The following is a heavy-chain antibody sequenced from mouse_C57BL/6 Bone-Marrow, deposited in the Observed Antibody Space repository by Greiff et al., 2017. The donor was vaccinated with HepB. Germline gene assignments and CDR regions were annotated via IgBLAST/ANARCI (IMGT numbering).Heavy chain of an antibody. CDR3: ARADLDY. CDR1: GYTFTSYW. Sequence: QVQLKQPGAELVMPGASVKLSCKASGYTFTSYWMHWVKQRPGQGLEWIGEIDPSDSYTNYNQKFKGKSTLTVDKSSSTAYMQLSSLTSEDSAVYYCARADLDYWGQGTTLTVSS. J-gene: IGHJ2*01. V-gene: IGHV1-69*01. CDR2: IDPSDSYT.